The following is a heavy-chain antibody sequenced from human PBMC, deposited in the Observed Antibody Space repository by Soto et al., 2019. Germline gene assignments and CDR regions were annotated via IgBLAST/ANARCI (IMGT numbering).Heavy chain of an antibody. Sequence: EVQLVESGGRLVQPGGSLRLSCAASGFMFSAYWMSWVRQDPGKGLEWLATISGGASDKFYVDSVKGRFTISRDDSKNTLYLQMNSLRDEDTAVYYWVREDWHRFDSWGQGTLVTVSS. V-gene: IGHV3-7*01. CDR1: GFMFSAYW. CDR2: ISGGASDK. J-gene: IGHJ4*02. CDR3: VREDWHRFDS. D-gene: IGHD2-21*01.